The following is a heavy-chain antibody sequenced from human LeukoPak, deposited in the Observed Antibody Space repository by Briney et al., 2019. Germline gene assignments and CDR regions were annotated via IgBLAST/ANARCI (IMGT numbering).Heavy chain of an antibody. CDR1: GYTFTGYY. Sequence: ASVKVSCKASGYTFTGYYMHWVRQAPGQGLEWMGWINPNSGGTNYAQKFQGRVTMTRDTSISTAYMVLSRLRSDDTAVYYCARSSNGGYDFGDAFDIWGQGTMVTVSS. D-gene: IGHD5-12*01. CDR2: INPNSGGT. J-gene: IGHJ3*02. V-gene: IGHV1-2*02. CDR3: ARSSNGGYDFGDAFDI.